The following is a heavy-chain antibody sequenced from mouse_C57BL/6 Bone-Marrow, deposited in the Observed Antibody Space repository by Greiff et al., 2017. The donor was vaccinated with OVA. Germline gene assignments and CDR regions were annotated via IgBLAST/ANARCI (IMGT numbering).Heavy chain of an antibody. V-gene: IGHV5-17*01. Sequence: DVMLVESGGGLVKPGGSLKLSCAASGFTFSDYGMHWVRQAPEKGLEWVAYISSGSSTIYYADTVKGRFTISRDIAKNTLFLQMTSLRSEDTAMYYGARRGSTMITPYAMDYWGQGTSVTVSS. J-gene: IGHJ4*01. D-gene: IGHD2-4*01. CDR1: GFTFSDYG. CDR2: ISSGSSTI. CDR3: ARRGSTMITPYAMDY.